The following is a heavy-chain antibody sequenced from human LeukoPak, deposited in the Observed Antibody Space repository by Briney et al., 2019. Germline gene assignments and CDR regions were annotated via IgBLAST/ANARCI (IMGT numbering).Heavy chain of an antibody. CDR2: ISYDGSNK. D-gene: IGHD6-13*01. V-gene: IGHV3-30*19. CDR1: GFTFNSYS. CDR3: ARAQRGIAAAATFDY. Sequence: GGSLRLSCAASGFTFNSYSMNWVRQAPGKGLEWVAVISYDGSNKYYADSVKGRFTISRDNSKNTLYLQMNSLRAEDTAVYYCARAQRGIAAAATFDYWGQGTLVTVSS. J-gene: IGHJ4*02.